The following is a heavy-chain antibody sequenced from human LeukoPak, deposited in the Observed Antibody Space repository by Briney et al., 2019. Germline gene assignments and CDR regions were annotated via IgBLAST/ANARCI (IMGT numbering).Heavy chain of an antibody. CDR1: GFTFSSCA. V-gene: IGHV3-23*01. CDR3: AKLRGLSSSSENNWFDP. D-gene: IGHD6-6*01. Sequence: GGSLRLSCAASGFTFSSCAMSWVRQAPGKGLEWVSTIIDSGNSIYYADSAEGRFTISRDNSKNTLYLQMNSLRAGDTAVYYCAKLRGLSSSSENNWFDPWGQGTLVTVSS. J-gene: IGHJ5*02. CDR2: IIDSGNSI.